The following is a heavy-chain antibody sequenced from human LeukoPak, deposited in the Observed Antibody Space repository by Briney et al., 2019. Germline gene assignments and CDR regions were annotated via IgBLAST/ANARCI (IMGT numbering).Heavy chain of an antibody. CDR2: ISYDGSNK. CDR3: AKEVPPVGAAADY. J-gene: IGHJ4*02. CDR1: GFTFSSYG. V-gene: IGHV3-30*18. D-gene: IGHD6-13*01. Sequence: PGRSLRLSCAASGFTFSSYGMHWVRQAPGKGLEWVAVISYDGSNKYYADSVKGRFTISRDNSKNTLYLQMNSLRAEDTAVYYCAKEVPPVGAAADYWGQGTLVTVSS.